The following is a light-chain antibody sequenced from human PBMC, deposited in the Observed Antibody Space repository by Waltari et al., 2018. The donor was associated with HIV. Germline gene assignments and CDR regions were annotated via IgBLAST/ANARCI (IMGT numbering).Light chain of an antibody. V-gene: IGKV1-39*01. CDR3: QQSSITPRT. Sequence: DIQMPQSPSSLSASGGARVTITCRASESITSLHWYQHKPGKAPKLVISAASSLQNGVPSRFSGSGSETDFTLTISSLQPEDFATYYCQQSSITPRTFGQGTKVEVK. CDR2: AAS. J-gene: IGKJ1*01. CDR1: ESITS.